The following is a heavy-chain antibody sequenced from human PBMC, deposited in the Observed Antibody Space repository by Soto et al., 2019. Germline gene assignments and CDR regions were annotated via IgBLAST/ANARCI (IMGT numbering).Heavy chain of an antibody. CDR1: GYIFTGLY. V-gene: IGHV1-2*02. D-gene: IGHD2-15*01. CDR2: IFPNSGAT. J-gene: IGHJ5*02. CDR3: ARGRSLKWNWFDP. Sequence: ASVKVSCKASGYIFTGLYLHWVRQAPGQGLEWMGWIFPNSGATNYAQRFQGRVTLTRDTSITTAYMDLTSLTSDDTAVYYCARGRSLKWNWFDPWGQGTLVTVSS.